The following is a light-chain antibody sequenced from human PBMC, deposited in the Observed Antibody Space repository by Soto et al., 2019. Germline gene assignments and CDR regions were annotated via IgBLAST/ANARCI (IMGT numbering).Light chain of an antibody. V-gene: IGKV2-28*01. Sequence: IVLTQSPLALPVTPGEPASSSCRSSESLLHSNVYNYLDWYLQKPGQSPQLLIYLGSNRSSGVPDRFSGSGSGTDFTLKISRVEAEDVGVYYCMQALQTPWTFGQGTMVDIK. J-gene: IGKJ1*01. CDR3: MQALQTPWT. CDR1: ESLLHSNVYNY. CDR2: LGS.